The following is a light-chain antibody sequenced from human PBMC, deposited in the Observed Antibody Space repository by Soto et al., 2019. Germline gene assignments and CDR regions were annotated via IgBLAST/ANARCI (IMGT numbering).Light chain of an antibody. V-gene: IGLV2-14*01. CDR1: SSDVGGYNY. CDR3: SSYTSSSTLVV. CDR2: EVT. J-gene: IGLJ2*01. Sequence: QSALTQPASVSGSPGQSITISCTGTSSDVGGYNYVSWYQQHPGKAPKLMIYEVTNRPSGVSIRFSASKSGNTASLTISGLQAEDEADYCCSSYTSSSTLVVFGGGTQRTVL.